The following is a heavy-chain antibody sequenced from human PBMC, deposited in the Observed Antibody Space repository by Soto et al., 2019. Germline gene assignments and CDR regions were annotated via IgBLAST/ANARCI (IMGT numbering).Heavy chain of an antibody. Sequence: ASVKVSCKASGYTFTNYFIHWVRQAPGEGLEWMGIINPGDDSTTYAQKFQGRVTVTKDTSTSTVYMELSSLRSDDTAMYYCASEEGALDYWGQGTLVTVSS. CDR1: GYTFTNYF. J-gene: IGHJ4*02. V-gene: IGHV1-46*01. D-gene: IGHD1-26*01. CDR2: INPGDDST. CDR3: ASEEGALDY.